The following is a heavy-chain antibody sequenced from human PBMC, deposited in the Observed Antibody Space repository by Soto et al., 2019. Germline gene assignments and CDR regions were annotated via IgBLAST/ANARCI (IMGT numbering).Heavy chain of an antibody. V-gene: IGHV3-48*03. CDR1: GLTFSSYE. Sequence: PGGSLRLSCAASGLTFSSYEMHLVRQAPGKGLEWVSYISKSGSIIYYTDSVKGRFTISRDNAKNLLYLEMNSLGAEDSAVYFCASVMLRFSYGIEVWGEGTKVTVSS. CDR2: ISKSGSII. J-gene: IGHJ6*02. D-gene: IGHD3-3*01. CDR3: ASVMLRFSYGIEV.